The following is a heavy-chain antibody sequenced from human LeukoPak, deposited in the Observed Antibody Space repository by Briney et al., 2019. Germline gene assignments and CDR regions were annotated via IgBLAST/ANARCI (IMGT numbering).Heavy chain of an antibody. D-gene: IGHD3-9*01. V-gene: IGHV3-30*02. Sequence: GGSLRLSCAASGFTFSSYAMHWVRQAPGKGLEWVAFIRYDGSNKYYADSVKGRFTISRDNSKNSLYLQMNNLRVEDTAVYYCARDFEIWGQGTLVTVSS. CDR1: GFTFSSYA. CDR3: ARDFEI. CDR2: IRYDGSNK. J-gene: IGHJ4*02.